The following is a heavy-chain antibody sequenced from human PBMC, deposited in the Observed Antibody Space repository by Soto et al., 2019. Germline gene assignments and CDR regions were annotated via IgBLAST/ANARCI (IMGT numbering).Heavy chain of an antibody. J-gene: IGHJ4*02. CDR2: IYYSGST. Sequence: PLSLTCTDSGGPISSGGYHWSWIRQHPGKGLEWIGYIYYSGSTYYNPSLKSRVTISVDTSKNQFSLKLSSVTAADTAVYYCARGRKYFDYWGQGTLVTVSS. CDR1: GGPISSGGYH. CDR3: ARGRKYFDY. V-gene: IGHV4-31*03.